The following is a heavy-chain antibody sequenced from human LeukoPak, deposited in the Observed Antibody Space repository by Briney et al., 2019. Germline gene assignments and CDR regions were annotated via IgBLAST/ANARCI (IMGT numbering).Heavy chain of an antibody. Sequence: PGGSLRLSCAASGFTFSDYYVTWIRQAPGKGLEWISYISSSGNTINYADSVKGRFTISRDNAKNSLYLQMSSLRAEDTAVYYCARGPRPYYYDSSGYSFDPWGQGTLVTVSS. CDR2: ISSSGNTI. D-gene: IGHD3-22*01. V-gene: IGHV3-11*01. J-gene: IGHJ5*02. CDR3: ARGPRPYYYDSSGYSFDP. CDR1: GFTFSDYY.